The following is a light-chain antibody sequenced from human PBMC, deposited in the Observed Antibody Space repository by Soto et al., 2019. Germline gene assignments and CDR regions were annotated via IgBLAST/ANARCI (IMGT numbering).Light chain of an antibody. V-gene: IGKV4-1*01. J-gene: IGKJ2*01. Sequence: DIVMTQSPDSLAVSLGERATIDCKSSQSLLYGGNDRNYLAWYQHKPGQSPKLIMYWASTREAGFPDRFSGSGSGTHFTLTISSLQAEDVAVYYCQQYYTTPQTFGQGTKLEIK. CDR1: QSLLYGGNDRNY. CDR2: WAS. CDR3: QQYYTTPQT.